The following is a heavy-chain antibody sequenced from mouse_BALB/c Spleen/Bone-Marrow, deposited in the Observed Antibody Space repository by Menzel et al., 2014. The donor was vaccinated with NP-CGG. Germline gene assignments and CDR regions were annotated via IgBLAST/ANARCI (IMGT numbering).Heavy chain of an antibody. CDR2: IDPANGNT. CDR1: GFNIKDTY. Sequence: VQLQQPGAELVKPGASVKLSCTASGFNIKDTYMHWVKQRPEQGLEWIGRIDPANGNTKYDPKFQGKATITADTSSNTAYLQLIRLTSEDTAVYYCAGASYYAMDYWGQGASVTVSS. J-gene: IGHJ4*01. CDR3: AGASYYAMDY. V-gene: IGHV14-3*02.